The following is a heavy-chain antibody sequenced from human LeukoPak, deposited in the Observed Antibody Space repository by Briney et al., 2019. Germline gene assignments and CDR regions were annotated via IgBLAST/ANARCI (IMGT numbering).Heavy chain of an antibody. Sequence: PSETLSLTCTVSGGSISSYYWSWIRQPPGKGLEWIGYIYYSGSTNYNPSLKSRVTISVDTSKNQFSLKLSSVTAADTAVYYCARDKQLEHYYYYYMDVWGKGTTVTVSS. J-gene: IGHJ6*03. CDR1: GGSISSYY. V-gene: IGHV4-59*12. CDR2: IYYSGST. D-gene: IGHD6-6*01. CDR3: ARDKQLEHYYYYYMDV.